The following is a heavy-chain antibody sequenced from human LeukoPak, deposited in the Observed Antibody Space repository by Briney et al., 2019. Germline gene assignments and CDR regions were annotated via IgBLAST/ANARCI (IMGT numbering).Heavy chain of an antibody. Sequence: GSSVKVSCKASVGTFSSYAISWVRQAPGQGLEWMGRIIPILGIANYAQKFQGRVTITADKSTSTAYMELSGLRSEDTAVYYCARQDIVATKKLDYWGQGTLVTVSS. CDR3: ARQDIVATKKLDY. D-gene: IGHD5-12*01. CDR1: VGTFSSYA. V-gene: IGHV1-69*04. J-gene: IGHJ4*02. CDR2: IIPILGIA.